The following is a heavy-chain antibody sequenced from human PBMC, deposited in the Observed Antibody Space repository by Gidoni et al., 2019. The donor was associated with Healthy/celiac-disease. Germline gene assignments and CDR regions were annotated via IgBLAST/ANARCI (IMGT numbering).Heavy chain of an antibody. Sequence: QLQLQESGPGLVKPSETLSLTCTVSGGSISSSSYYWGWIRQPPGKGLEWIGSIYYSGSTYYNPSLKSRVTISVDTSKNQFSLKLSSVTAADTAVYYCARRGGAGITMVRGVVVYYGMDVWGQGTTVTVSS. D-gene: IGHD3-10*01. CDR3: ARRGGAGITMVRGVVVYYGMDV. J-gene: IGHJ6*02. CDR2: IYYSGST. V-gene: IGHV4-39*01. CDR1: GGSISSSSYY.